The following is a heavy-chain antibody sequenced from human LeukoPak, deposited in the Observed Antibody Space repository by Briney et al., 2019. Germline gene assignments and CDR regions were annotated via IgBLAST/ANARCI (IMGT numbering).Heavy chain of an antibody. CDR3: ARVTGAGYFDY. CDR1: GYTFTSYY. D-gene: IGHD6-19*01. CDR2: INPSGGST. J-gene: IGHJ4*02. V-gene: IGHV1-46*01. Sequence: ASVKVSCKASGYTFTSYYMHWVRQAPRQGLEWMGIINPSGGSTSYAQKFQGRVTMTRDTSTSTVYTELSSLRSEDTAVYYCARVTGAGYFDYWGQGTLVTASS.